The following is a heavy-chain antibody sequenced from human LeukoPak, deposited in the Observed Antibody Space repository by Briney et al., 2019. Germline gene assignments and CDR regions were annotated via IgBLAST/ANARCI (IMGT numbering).Heavy chain of an antibody. CDR2: INSDGSST. CDR1: GFTFSSYW. J-gene: IGHJ4*02. Sequence: GGSLRLSCAASGFTFSSYWMHWVRQAPGKGLVWVSRINSDGSSTSYADSVKGRFTVSRDNSKNTLYLQMNSLRAEDTAVYYCAKDIYYDSSGYRGYFDYWGQGTLVTVSS. CDR3: AKDIYYDSSGYRGYFDY. V-gene: IGHV3-74*01. D-gene: IGHD3-22*01.